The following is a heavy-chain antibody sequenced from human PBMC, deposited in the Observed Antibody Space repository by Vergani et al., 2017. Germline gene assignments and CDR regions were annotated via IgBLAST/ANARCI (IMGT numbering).Heavy chain of an antibody. J-gene: IGHJ2*01. CDR2: IYYSGST. V-gene: IGHV4-59*01. CDR3: ARPIDTIAVAGNGYFDL. Sequence: QVQLQESGPGLVKPSETLSLTCTVSGGSISSYYWSWIRQPPGKGLEWIGYIYYSGSTNYNPSLKSRVTISVDTSKNQFSLKLSSVTAADTAVYYCARPIDTIAVAGNGYFDLWGRGTLVTVSS. CDR1: GGSISSYY. D-gene: IGHD6-19*01.